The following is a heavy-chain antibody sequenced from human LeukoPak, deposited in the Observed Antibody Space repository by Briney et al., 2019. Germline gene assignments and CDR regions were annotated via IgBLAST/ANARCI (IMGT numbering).Heavy chain of an antibody. CDR3: AKDIDPSLGHIAVAGTGWFDP. CDR1: GGTFSSYA. CDR2: IIPILGIA. J-gene: IGHJ5*02. Sequence: SVKVSCKASGGTFSSYAISWVRQAPGQGLEWMGRIIPILGIANYAQKFQGRVTITADKSTSTAYMELSSLRSEDTAVYYCAKDIDPSLGHIAVAGTGWFDPWGQGTLVTVSS. V-gene: IGHV1-69*04. D-gene: IGHD6-19*01.